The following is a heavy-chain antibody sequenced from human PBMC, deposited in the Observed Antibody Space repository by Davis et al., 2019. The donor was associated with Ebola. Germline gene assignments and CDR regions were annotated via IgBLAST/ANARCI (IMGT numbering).Heavy chain of an antibody. Sequence: ASVKVSCKASGYTFTSYAMHWVRQAPGQRLEWMGWINAGNGNTKYSQKFQGRVTITRGTSASTAYMELSSLRSEDTAVYYCARGGDCSGGSCYFWDYWGQGTLVTVSS. CDR3: ARGGDCSGGSCYFWDY. D-gene: IGHD2-15*01. CDR2: INAGNGNT. V-gene: IGHV1-3*01. CDR1: GYTFTSYA. J-gene: IGHJ4*02.